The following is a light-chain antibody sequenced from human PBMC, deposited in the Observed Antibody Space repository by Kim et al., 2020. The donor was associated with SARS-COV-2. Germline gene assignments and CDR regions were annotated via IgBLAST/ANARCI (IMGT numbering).Light chain of an antibody. CDR3: QQYDNSPLT. V-gene: IGKV4-1*01. CDR2: WAS. J-gene: IGKJ4*01. CDR1: QSVLYSSNNKNY. Sequence: DIVLTQSPDSLAVSLGERATINCKSSQSVLYSSNNKNYLAWYQQKPGQPPKLLIYWASTRESGVPDRFSGSGSGTDFTLTISSLQAEDVAVYYFQQYDNSPLTFGGGTKVDIK.